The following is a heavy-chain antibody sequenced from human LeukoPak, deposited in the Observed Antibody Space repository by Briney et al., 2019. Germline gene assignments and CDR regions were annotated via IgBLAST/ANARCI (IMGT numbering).Heavy chain of an antibody. CDR2: MNPNSGNT. CDR3: ARGPNKSDGGNSGSAWFDP. CDR1: GYTFSSYD. D-gene: IGHD4-23*01. J-gene: IGHJ5*02. Sequence: ASVKVSCKASGYTFSSYDINWVRQATGQGLEWMGWMNPNSGNTGYAQKFQGRVTITRNTSISTAYMELSSLRSEDTAVYYCARGPNKSDGGNSGSAWFDPWGQGTLVTVSS. V-gene: IGHV1-8*01.